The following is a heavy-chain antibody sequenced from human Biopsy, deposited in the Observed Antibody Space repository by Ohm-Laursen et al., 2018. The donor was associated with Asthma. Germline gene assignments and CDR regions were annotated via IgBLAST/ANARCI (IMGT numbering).Heavy chain of an antibody. D-gene: IGHD5-12*01. CDR2: ISAYNGNT. CDR1: GYTFTNYG. CDR3: ARGYSGSDRIVYYYSGLEV. V-gene: IGHV1-18*01. Sequence: ASVKVSCKVSGYTFTNYGISWVRQAPGQGLEWMGWISAYNGNTDQAQKLQGRVTMTTDTSTSTAYMELSSLSSEDTAVYYCARGYSGSDRIVYYYSGLEVWGQGTTVTVSS. J-gene: IGHJ6*02.